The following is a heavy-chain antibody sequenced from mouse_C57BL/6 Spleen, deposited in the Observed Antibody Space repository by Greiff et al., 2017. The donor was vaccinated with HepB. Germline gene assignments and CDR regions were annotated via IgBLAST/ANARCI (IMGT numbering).Heavy chain of an antibody. CDR2: INPNNGGT. CDR1: GYTFTDYY. CDR3: ARTFYTPYFDY. Sequence: EVQLQQSGPELVKPGASVKISCKASGYTFTDYYMNWVKQSHGKSLEWIGDINPNNGGTSYNQKFKGKATLTVDKSSSTAYMELRSLTSEDSAVYYCARTFYTPYFDYWGQGTTLTVSS. V-gene: IGHV1-26*01. J-gene: IGHJ2*01.